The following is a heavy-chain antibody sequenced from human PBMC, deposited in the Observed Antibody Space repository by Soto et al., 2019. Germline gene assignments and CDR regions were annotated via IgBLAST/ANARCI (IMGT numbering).Heavy chain of an antibody. D-gene: IGHD6-19*01. Sequence: PGGSLRLSCAASGFTFSSYAMHWVRQAPGKGLEWVAVISYDGSNKYYADSVKGRFTISRDNSKNTLYLQMNSLRAEDTAVYYCARMAVAGIDGMDVWGQGTTVTVSS. V-gene: IGHV3-30-3*01. CDR2: ISYDGSNK. CDR1: GFTFSSYA. CDR3: ARMAVAGIDGMDV. J-gene: IGHJ6*02.